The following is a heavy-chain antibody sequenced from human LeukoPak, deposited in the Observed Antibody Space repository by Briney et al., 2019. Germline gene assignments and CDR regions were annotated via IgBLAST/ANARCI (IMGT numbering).Heavy chain of an antibody. CDR2: VHHSGNR. J-gene: IGHJ4*02. Sequence: PSETLSLTCTVSGGSISSGDYYWSWIRQPPGKGLELIGYVHHSGNRYYDSSLGSRLTISVDRSKNQFSLKLSSVTAADTAVYYCARNGCSSSTCKTEWGQGTLVIVSS. D-gene: IGHD2-2*01. CDR3: ARNGCSSSTCKTE. V-gene: IGHV4-30-4*01. CDR1: GGSISSGDYY.